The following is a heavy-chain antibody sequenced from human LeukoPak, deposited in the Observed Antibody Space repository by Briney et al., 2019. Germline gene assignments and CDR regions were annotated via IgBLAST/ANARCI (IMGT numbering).Heavy chain of an antibody. Sequence: GRSLRLSCAASGFTFDDYGMSWVRQAPGKGLELVSGINWNGGSTGYADSVKGRFTISRDNAKNSLYLQMNSLRAEDTAVYYCARDLWHYYDSSGYYSIDYWGQGTLVTVSS. J-gene: IGHJ4*02. D-gene: IGHD3-22*01. CDR3: ARDLWHYYDSSGYYSIDY. CDR1: GFTFDDYG. V-gene: IGHV3-20*04. CDR2: INWNGGST.